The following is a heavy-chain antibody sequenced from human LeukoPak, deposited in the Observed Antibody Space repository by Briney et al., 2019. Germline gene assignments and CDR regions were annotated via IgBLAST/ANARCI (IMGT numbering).Heavy chain of an antibody. J-gene: IGHJ4*02. CDR2: ISISGSTI. CDR3: ARGAGYSYGSFDY. D-gene: IGHD5-18*01. CDR1: RFTFDIYS. V-gene: IGHV3-48*04. Sequence: GGSLRLSCEASRFTFDIYSMSWVRQAPGKGLEWVSYISISGSTIYYADSVKGRFTISRDNAKNSLYLQMNSLRAGDTAVYYCARGAGYSYGSFDYWGQGTLVTVSS.